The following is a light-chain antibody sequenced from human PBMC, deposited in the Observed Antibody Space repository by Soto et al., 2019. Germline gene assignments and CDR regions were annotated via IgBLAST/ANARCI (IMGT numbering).Light chain of an antibody. CDR1: SSDIGDYTH. Sequence: QSVLTQPASVSGSPGQSITISCTGTSSDIGDYTHVSWYQQHPGKAPKLIIYEVSDRPSGVSNRFSGSKSGNTASLTISGRQTDDEADDYCCSYTSISTSAVFGGGTKLTVL. CDR2: EVS. V-gene: IGLV2-14*01. J-gene: IGLJ2*01. CDR3: CSYTSISTSAV.